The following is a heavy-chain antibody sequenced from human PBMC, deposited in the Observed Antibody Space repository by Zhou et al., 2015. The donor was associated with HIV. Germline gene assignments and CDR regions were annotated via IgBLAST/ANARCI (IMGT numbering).Heavy chain of an antibody. J-gene: IGHJ4*02. Sequence: QVQLVESGGGVVQPGRSLRLSCAASGFTFSDYYMSWIRQAPGKGLEWVSYISSSGSTIYYSDSVKGRFTISRDNAKSTLYLQMNSLRGEDTAIYYCARGLIGASVGHDYWGQGTLVTVSS. CDR2: ISSSGSTI. V-gene: IGHV3-11*04. CDR3: ARGLIGASVGHDY. CDR1: GFTFSDYY. D-gene: IGHD7-27*01.